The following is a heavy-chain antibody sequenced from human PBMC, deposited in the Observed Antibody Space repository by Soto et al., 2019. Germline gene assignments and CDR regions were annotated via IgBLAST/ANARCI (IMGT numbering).Heavy chain of an antibody. V-gene: IGHV4-59*01. CDR1: GASISNYY. J-gene: IGHJ4*02. Sequence: PSETLSLTCTVSGASISNYYWSWIRQPPGKGLEWLGYVFYGGTDYNPSLGGRVSMSVETSKSQFSLKLTSVTVADTAVYYCASYRGALYFESWGPGILVTVSS. D-gene: IGHD3-16*01. CDR2: VFYGGT. CDR3: ASYRGALYFES.